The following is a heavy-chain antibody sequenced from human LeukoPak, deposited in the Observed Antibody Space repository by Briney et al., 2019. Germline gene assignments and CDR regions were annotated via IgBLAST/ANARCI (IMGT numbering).Heavy chain of an antibody. CDR1: GFTFSSYA. CDR2: ISSNGGST. V-gene: IGHV3-64D*09. D-gene: IGHD1-1*01. CDR3: VKDQEREPPTYYFDY. Sequence: GGSLRLSCSASGFTFSSYAMHWVRQAPGKGLEYVSAISSNGGSTYYADSVKGRFTISRDNSKNTLYLQTSSLRAEDTAVYYCVKDQEREPPTYYFDYWGQGTLVTVSS. J-gene: IGHJ4*02.